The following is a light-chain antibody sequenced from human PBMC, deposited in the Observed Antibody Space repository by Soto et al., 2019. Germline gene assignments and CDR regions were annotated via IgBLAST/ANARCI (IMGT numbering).Light chain of an antibody. CDR2: GAS. CDR1: PSVSNNS. CDR3: QQYGSSGT. Sequence: EIVLTQSPGTLSLSPGERATLSCRASPSVSNNSLAWYQQKPGQAPRLLIYGASDRATGIPSRFSGSGSGTDFTLTISGLAPEVFAVYCCQQYGSSGTFGQGTQLEIK. V-gene: IGKV3-20*01. J-gene: IGKJ1*01.